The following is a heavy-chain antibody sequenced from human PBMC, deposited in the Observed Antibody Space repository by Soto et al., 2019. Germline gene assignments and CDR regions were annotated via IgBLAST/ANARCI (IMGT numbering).Heavy chain of an antibody. J-gene: IGHJ4*02. CDR1: GYTFTSYA. D-gene: IGHD6-19*01. V-gene: IGHV1-18*01. Sequence: GASAKLSCKASGYTFTSYAICWVRQATGQGLEWMGWISAYNGNTNYAQKLQGRVTMTTDTSTSTAYMELRSLRSDDTAVYYCAREVSSGWYHYFDYWGQGTLVTVSS. CDR3: AREVSSGWYHYFDY. CDR2: ISAYNGNT.